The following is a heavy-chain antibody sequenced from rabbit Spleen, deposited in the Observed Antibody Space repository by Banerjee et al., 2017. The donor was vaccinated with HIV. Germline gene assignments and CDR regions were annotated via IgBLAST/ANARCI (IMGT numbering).Heavy chain of an antibody. J-gene: IGHJ4*01. CDR1: GFSFSSSYY. Sequence: QSLEESGGGLVQPEGSLTLTCTASGFSFSSSYYMCWVRQAPGKGLEWIGCIYTGNAKTYYAGWAKGRFTISKASSTTVTLQMPSLTAADTATYFCARDAGTYPYIDVYFNLWGPGTLVTVS. CDR2: IYTGNAKT. CDR3: ARDAGTYPYIDVYFNL. D-gene: IGHD6-1*01. V-gene: IGHV1S40*01.